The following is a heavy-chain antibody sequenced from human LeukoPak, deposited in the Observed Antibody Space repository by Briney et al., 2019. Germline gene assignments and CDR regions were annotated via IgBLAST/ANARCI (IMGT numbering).Heavy chain of an antibody. CDR3: AKGRSSSWVIDY. CDR1: GFTFSSYA. V-gene: IGHV3-9*01. D-gene: IGHD6-6*01. CDR2: ISWNSGSI. Sequence: GGSLRLSCAASGFTFSSYAMTWVRQAPGKGLEWVSGISWNSGSIGYADSVKGRFTISRDNAKNSLYLQMNSLRAEDTALYYCAKGRSSSWVIDYWGQGTLVTVSS. J-gene: IGHJ4*02.